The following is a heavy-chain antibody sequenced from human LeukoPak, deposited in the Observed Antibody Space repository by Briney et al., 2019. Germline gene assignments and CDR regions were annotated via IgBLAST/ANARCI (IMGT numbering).Heavy chain of an antibody. V-gene: IGHV1-18*01. D-gene: IGHD5-12*01. Sequence: ASVKVSCKASGYTFTSYGISWVRQAPGQGLEWMGWISAYKGNTNYAQKLQGRVTMTRDTSTSTVYMELSSLRSEDTAVYYCARVEGITATMGDWGQGTLVTVSS. CDR2: ISAYKGNT. CDR3: ARVEGITATMGD. CDR1: GYTFTSYG. J-gene: IGHJ4*02.